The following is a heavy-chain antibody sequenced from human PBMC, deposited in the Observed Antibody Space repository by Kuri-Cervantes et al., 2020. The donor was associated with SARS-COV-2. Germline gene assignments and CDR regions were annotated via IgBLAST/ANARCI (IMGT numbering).Heavy chain of an antibody. CDR1: GFTFSSYA. Sequence: LTCAASGFTFSSYAMHWVRQAPGKGLEWVAVISYDGSNKYYADSVKGRFTISRDNSKNTLYLQMNSLRAEDTAVYYCARASGGSYYDAFDIWGKGTTVTVSS. J-gene: IGHJ6*04. D-gene: IGHD1-26*01. V-gene: IGHV3-30-3*01. CDR2: ISYDGSNK. CDR3: ARASGGSYYDAFDI.